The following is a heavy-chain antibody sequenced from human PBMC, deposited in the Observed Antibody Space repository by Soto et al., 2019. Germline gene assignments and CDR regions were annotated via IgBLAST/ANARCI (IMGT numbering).Heavy chain of an antibody. CDR3: AKGGVYDFWSGSQRTEYYGMDV. Sequence: GGSLRLSCAASGLTFSSYAMGWVLQAPGKGLDWVSVISGSGGITYSADSVKGRFTISRENSKNILYLQMNSLRAEDTDVYYCAKGGVYDFWSGSQRTEYYGMDVWGQGTTVTVSS. D-gene: IGHD3-3*01. CDR1: GLTFSSYA. J-gene: IGHJ6*02. CDR2: ISGSGGIT. V-gene: IGHV3-23*01.